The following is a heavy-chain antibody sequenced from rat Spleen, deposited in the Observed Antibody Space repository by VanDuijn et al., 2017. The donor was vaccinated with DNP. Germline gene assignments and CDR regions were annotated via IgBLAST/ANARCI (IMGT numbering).Heavy chain of an antibody. D-gene: IGHD1-10*01. CDR3: AKDLEQRTAYWYFDF. CDR2: ISNTGDNT. Sequence: EVQLVESGGGPVQPGRSLKLSCVASGFIFSNYWMTWIRQAPGKGLEWVASISNTGDNTYYPDSVKGRFTISRDNAENTVYLQMNSLRSEDTATYYCAKDLEQRTAYWYFDFWGPGTMVTVSS. J-gene: IGHJ1*01. CDR1: GFIFSNYW. V-gene: IGHV5-31*01.